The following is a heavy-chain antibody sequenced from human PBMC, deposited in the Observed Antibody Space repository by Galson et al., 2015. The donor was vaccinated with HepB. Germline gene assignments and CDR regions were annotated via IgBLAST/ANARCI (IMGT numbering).Heavy chain of an antibody. CDR2: TYYRSKWSN. J-gene: IGHJ4*02. Sequence: CAISGDSASSSSVAWNWIRQSPSRGLEWLGRTYYRSKWSNDYAVFVKGRIAVNLDTSTNHFSLQLNSVTPEDTAVYYCARGKYTSFDYWGQGTLVTVSS. CDR3: ARGKYTSFDY. V-gene: IGHV6-1*01. D-gene: IGHD1-1*01. CDR1: GDSASSSSVA.